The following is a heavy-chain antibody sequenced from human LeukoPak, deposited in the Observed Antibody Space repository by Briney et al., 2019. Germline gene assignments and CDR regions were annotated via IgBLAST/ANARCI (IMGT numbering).Heavy chain of an antibody. CDR2: INHSGST. J-gene: IGHJ5*01. D-gene: IGHD3-22*01. Sequence: SETLSLTCAVYGGSFSGYYWSWIRQPPGKGLEWIGEINHSGSTNYNPSLKSRVTISVDTSKNQFSLKLSSVTAADTAAYYCARGTKFSAYYYDSSGYYWFESWGQGTLVTVSS. CDR1: GGSFSGYY. CDR3: ARGTKFSAYYYDSSGYYWFES. V-gene: IGHV4-34*01.